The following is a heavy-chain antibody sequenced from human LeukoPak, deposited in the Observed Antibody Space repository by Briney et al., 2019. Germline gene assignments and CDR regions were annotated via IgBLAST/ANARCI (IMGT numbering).Heavy chain of an antibody. CDR1: GFTFSSYT. Sequence: GGSLRLSCAASGFTFSSYTMNWARQAPGKGLEWVSSISTSSSYIYYADSVKGRFTISRDNAKNSLYLQMNSLRAEDTAVYYCARDTQPDGMDVWGQGTTVTVSS. V-gene: IGHV3-21*01. CDR3: ARDTQPDGMDV. CDR2: ISTSSSYI. D-gene: IGHD5-18*01. J-gene: IGHJ6*02.